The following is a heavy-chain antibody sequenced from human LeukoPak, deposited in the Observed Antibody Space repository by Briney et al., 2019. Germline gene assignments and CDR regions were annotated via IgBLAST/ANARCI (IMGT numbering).Heavy chain of an antibody. CDR1: GGSITSGNYY. V-gene: IGHV4-61*02. Sequence: SQTLSLTCTVSGGSITSGNYYWSWIRQPAGKGLEWIGRIYTSGSTNYTPSLKSRVTISADTSKNHFSLKLTSVTAADTAVYYCARGYDFWSGRFDPWGQGTLVTVSS. CDR2: IYTSGST. D-gene: IGHD3-3*01. J-gene: IGHJ5*02. CDR3: ARGYDFWSGRFDP.